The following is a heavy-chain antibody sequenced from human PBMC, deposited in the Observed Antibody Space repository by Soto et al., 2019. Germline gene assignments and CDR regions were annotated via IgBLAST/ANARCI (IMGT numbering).Heavy chain of an antibody. Sequence: QVQLVESGGGVVQPGRSLRLSCAASGFTFSSYAMHWVRQAPGKGLEWVAVISYDGSNKYYADSVKGRFTISRDNSKNSLYLQMNSLRAEDTAVYYCASSMTTWGYYYYGMDVWGQGTTVTVSS. D-gene: IGHD4-4*01. CDR1: GFTFSSYA. CDR2: ISYDGSNK. V-gene: IGHV3-30-3*01. CDR3: ASSMTTWGYYYYGMDV. J-gene: IGHJ6*02.